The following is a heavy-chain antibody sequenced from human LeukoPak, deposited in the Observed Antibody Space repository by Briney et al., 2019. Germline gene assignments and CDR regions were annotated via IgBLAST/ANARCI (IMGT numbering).Heavy chain of an antibody. CDR3: ARDGRRDGYNPGYYYYYGMDV. CDR2: IIPILGIA. D-gene: IGHD5-24*01. J-gene: IGHJ6*02. Sequence: GSSVTVSCKASGGTFNSYAISWVRQAPGQGLEWMGRIIPILGIANYAQKFQGRVTITADKSTSTAYMELSSLRSEDTAVYYCARDGRRDGYNPGYYYYYGMDVWGQGTTVTVSS. CDR1: GGTFNSYA. V-gene: IGHV1-69*04.